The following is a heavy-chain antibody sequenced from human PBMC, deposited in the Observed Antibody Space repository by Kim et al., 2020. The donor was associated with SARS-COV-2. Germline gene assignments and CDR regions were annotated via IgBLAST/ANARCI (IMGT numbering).Heavy chain of an antibody. V-gene: IGHV1-46*01. CDR2: INPSGGST. D-gene: IGHD3-10*01. J-gene: IGHJ2*01. Sequence: ASVKVSCKASGYTFTSYYMHWVRQAPGQGLEWMGIINPSGGSTSYAQKFQGRVTMTRDTSTSTVYMELSSLRSEDTAVYYCAREVAYYYGSGPPLWYFDLWGRGTLVTVSS. CDR1: GYTFTSYY. CDR3: AREVAYYYGSGPPLWYFDL.